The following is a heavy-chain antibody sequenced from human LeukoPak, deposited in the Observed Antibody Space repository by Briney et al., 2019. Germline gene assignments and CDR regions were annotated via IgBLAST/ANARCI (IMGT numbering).Heavy chain of an antibody. J-gene: IGHJ4*02. CDR3: AREWGRIAVAGGPGY. CDR1: GFIFSNYG. D-gene: IGHD6-19*01. V-gene: IGHV3-33*01. Sequence: GESLRLSCEAFGFIFSNYGMHWVRQAPGKGLEWLALIWYDGQTKFYADSVKGRFTISRDNSGNTLFLHMTSLRVEDTAVYYCAREWGRIAVAGGPGYWGQGALVTVSS. CDR2: IWYDGQTK.